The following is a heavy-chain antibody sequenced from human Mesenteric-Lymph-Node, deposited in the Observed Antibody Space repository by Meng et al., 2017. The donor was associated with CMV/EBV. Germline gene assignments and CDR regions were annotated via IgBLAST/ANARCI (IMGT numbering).Heavy chain of an antibody. Sequence: ASVKVSCKASGYTFTDYYMHWVRQAPGQGLEWMGWINPKSGDTNYAQKFQGRVTMTRDTSFSAAYMGLSRLTSDDTAIYYCARERNAGYNDAFDIWGQGTVVTVSS. D-gene: IGHD3-9*01. CDR2: INPKSGDT. CDR1: GYTFTDYY. V-gene: IGHV1-2*02. CDR3: ARERNAGYNDAFDI. J-gene: IGHJ3*02.